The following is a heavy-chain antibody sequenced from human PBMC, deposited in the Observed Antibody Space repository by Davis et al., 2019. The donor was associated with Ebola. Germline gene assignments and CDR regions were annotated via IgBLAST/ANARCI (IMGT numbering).Heavy chain of an antibody. CDR2: LSIHNGNT. J-gene: IGHJ5*02. D-gene: IGHD6-13*01. CDR1: GYTFTSYG. CDR3: ARHEQQVVANSWLGP. V-gene: IGHV1-18*04. Sequence: ASVKVSCKASGYTFTSYGISWLRQAPGQGLEWMGWLSIHNGNTNSAHKFQDRVTMTTDTSASTAYMELRSLTPDDTAGYFCARHEQQVVANSWLGPWGQGTLVTVSS.